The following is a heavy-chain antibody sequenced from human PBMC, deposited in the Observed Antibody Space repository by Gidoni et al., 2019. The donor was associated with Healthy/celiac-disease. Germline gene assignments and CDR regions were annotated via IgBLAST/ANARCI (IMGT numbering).Heavy chain of an antibody. J-gene: IGHJ6*02. CDR3: ASSGYYYYYYGMDV. CDR1: GFTVSSNY. Sequence: EVQLVESGGGLIQPGGSLRLSCAASGFTVSSNYMSWVRQAPGKGLEWVSVIYSGGSTYYADSVKGRFTISRDNSKNTLYLQMNSLRAEDTAVYYCASSGYYYYYYGMDVWGQGTTVTVSS. V-gene: IGHV3-53*01. D-gene: IGHD3-22*01. CDR2: IYSGGST.